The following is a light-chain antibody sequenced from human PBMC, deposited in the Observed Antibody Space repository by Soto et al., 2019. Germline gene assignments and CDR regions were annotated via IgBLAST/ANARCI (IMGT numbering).Light chain of an antibody. CDR1: QSVRSD. J-gene: IGKJ1*01. CDR2: GAS. CDR3: QQYNYWPRT. Sequence: ERVMTQSPATLSVSPGDTATLSCRYSQSVRSDIAWYQQKPGQAPRPLIYGASTRATGIPARFSGSGAGTGFTLTISSLQSEDFAVYYCQQYNYWPRTFGQGTKVDIK. V-gene: IGKV3-15*01.